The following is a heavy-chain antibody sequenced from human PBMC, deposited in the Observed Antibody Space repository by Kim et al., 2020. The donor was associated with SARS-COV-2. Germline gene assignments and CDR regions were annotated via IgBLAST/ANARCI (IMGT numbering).Heavy chain of an antibody. CDR3: ARQNREGDHFDY. V-gene: IGHV5-51*01. D-gene: IGHD3-16*01. CDR2: T. J-gene: IGHJ4*02. Sequence: TSYRPPFHGQVSIPADKSINTAYLQWSSLKASDTAMYYCARQNREGDHFDYWGQGTLVTVSS.